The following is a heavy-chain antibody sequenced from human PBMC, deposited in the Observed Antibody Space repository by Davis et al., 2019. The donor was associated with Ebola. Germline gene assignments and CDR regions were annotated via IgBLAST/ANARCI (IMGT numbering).Heavy chain of an antibody. CDR3: ALLTGTTVDDIDY. CDR2: ISGSGGST. CDR1: GFTFSSYA. D-gene: IGHD1-14*01. J-gene: IGHJ4*02. Sequence: GESLKISCAASGFTFSSYAMSWVRQAPGKGLEWVSAISGSGGSTYYADSVKGRFTISRDNSKKTLYLQMNSLRSEDTAVYYCALLTGTTVDDIDYWGQGTLVTVSS. V-gene: IGHV3-23*01.